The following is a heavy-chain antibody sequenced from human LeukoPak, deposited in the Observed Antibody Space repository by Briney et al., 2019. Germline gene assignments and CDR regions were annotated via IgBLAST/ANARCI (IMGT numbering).Heavy chain of an antibody. CDR1: GYTFTGYY. Sequence: ASVTVSCKASGYTFTGYYMHWVRQAPGQGLEWMGWINPNSGGTNYAQKFQGRVTMTRDTSISTAYMELSRLRSDDTAVYYCAKDSHYYYYYMDVWGKGTTVTVSS. V-gene: IGHV1-2*02. CDR3: AKDSHYYYYYMDV. J-gene: IGHJ6*03. CDR2: INPNSGGT.